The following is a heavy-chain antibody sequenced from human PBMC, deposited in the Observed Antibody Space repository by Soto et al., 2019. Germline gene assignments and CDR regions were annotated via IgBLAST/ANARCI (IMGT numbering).Heavy chain of an antibody. CDR1: VCSARSCDFC. V-gene: IGHV4-31*03. Sequence: TLCVTCRVPVCSARSCDFCWSWIRHHPVKGLEWLGFIDPTGGDHYNPSHKSRLNILIDTSNNQFSLRLNSVNAADTAVYYCATPQVAGPQADAAYLEYWGLGLLVTVYS. CDR3: ATPQVAGPQADAAYLEY. J-gene: IGHJ4*02. CDR2: IDPTGGD. D-gene: IGHD6-19*01.